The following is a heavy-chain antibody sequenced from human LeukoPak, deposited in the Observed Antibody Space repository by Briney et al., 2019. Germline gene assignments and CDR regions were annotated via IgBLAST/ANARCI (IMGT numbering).Heavy chain of an antibody. V-gene: IGHV3-49*04. Sequence: PGGSLRLFCTASGFTFGAYAMSWVRQAPGKGLEWVGFIRSKAYGGTTEYAASVRDRFTISRDDSKSIAYLQMNSLKTEDTAVYYCTPDPFNYWGQGTLVTVSS. J-gene: IGHJ4*02. CDR3: TPDPFNY. CDR2: IRSKAYGGTT. CDR1: GFTFGAYA.